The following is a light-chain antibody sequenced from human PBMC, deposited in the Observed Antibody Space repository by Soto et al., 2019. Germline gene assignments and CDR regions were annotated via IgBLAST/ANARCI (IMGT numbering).Light chain of an antibody. J-gene: IGLJ1*01. Sequence: QSVLTQPASVSGSPGQSITISCTGTSSDVGGYNYVSWYQHHPGKAPKLMIYEVTYRPSGVSNRFSGSKSGNTASLTISGLQAEDEADYYCCSYATSATLFGTGTKLTVL. CDR1: SSDVGGYNY. CDR3: CSYATSATL. V-gene: IGLV2-14*01. CDR2: EVT.